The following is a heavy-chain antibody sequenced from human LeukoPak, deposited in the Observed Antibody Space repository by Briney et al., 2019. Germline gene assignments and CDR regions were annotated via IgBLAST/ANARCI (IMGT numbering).Heavy chain of an antibody. CDR3: ARGGTNYYYMDV. CDR2: ISGSGDRT. D-gene: IGHD3-10*01. Sequence: GGSERLSCAASGFTFSSYGMSWIRQAPGKGLEWVSAISGSGDRTFYADSVKGRLTISRDNSKNTLYLQLNTVRAEDTALYYCARGGTNYYYMDVWGNGTTVTVSS. CDR1: GFTFSSYG. V-gene: IGHV3-23*01. J-gene: IGHJ6*03.